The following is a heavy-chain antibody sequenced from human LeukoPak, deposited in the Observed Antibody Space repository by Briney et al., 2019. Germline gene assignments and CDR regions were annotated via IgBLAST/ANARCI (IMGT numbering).Heavy chain of an antibody. V-gene: IGHV4-39*07. D-gene: IGHD3-9*01. CDR3: ARAPPSLYYDILTGYYFSSYHPYFDY. J-gene: IGHJ4*02. CDR1: GGSISSNTYY. CDR2: IYYSGST. Sequence: PSETLSLTCTVSGGSISSNTYYWGWIRQPPGKGLEWIGSIYYSGSTYYNPSLKRRATIVVDASKNQLSRKLSSVTAADTAVYYCARAPPSLYYDILTGYYFSSYHPYFDYWGQGTLVTVSS.